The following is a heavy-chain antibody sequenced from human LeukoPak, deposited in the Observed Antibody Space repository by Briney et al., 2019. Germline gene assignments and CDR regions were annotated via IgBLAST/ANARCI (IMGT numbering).Heavy chain of an antibody. D-gene: IGHD4-17*01. CDR3: AKEIWPTVTTPGHTHFDY. Sequence: GGSLRLSCAASGFTFSSYSMNWVRQAPGKGLEWVSSISSSSSYIYYADSVKGRFAISRDNAKNSLYLQMNSLRAEDTAVYYCAKEIWPTVTTPGHTHFDYWGQGTLVTVSS. V-gene: IGHV3-21*01. CDR2: ISSSSSYI. J-gene: IGHJ4*02. CDR1: GFTFSSYS.